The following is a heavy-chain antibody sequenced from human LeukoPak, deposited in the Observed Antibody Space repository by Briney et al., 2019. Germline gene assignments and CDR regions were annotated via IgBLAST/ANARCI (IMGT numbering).Heavy chain of an antibody. CDR2: IIPIFGTA. Sequence: GSSVKVSCKASGGTFSSYAISWVRQAPGQGLEWMGGIIPIFGTANYAQKFQGRVTFTEDKSTSTAYMELSSLRSEDTAVYYCARGATSITMVRGVYYYYGMDVWGKGTTVTVSS. J-gene: IGHJ6*04. V-gene: IGHV1-69*06. D-gene: IGHD3-10*01. CDR3: ARGATSITMVRGVYYYYGMDV. CDR1: GGTFSSYA.